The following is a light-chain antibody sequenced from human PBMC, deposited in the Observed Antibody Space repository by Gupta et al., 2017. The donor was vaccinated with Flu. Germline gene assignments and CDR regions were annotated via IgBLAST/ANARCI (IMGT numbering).Light chain of an antibody. V-gene: IGLV2-14*01. J-gene: IGLJ3*02. CDR1: SSDVGGYNY. CDR3: SSYTSSSTWV. CDR2: EVS. Sequence: QSVPIHPVCVSGSPGQSITLSCTGTSSDVGGYNYVSWYRPPPGKAPKLMIYEVSNRPSGGSHRFSGSKAGNTASLTISGLQAEDEADYYCSSYTSSSTWVFGGGTKLTVL.